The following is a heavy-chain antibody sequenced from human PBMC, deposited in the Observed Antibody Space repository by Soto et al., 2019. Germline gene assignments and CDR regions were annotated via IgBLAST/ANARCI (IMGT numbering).Heavy chain of an antibody. V-gene: IGHV3-13*01. CDR3: ARGVVTMVRGAPYNWFDP. CDR2: IGTAGDT. D-gene: IGHD3-10*01. Sequence: VQLVESGGGLVQPGGSLRLSCAASGFTFSSYDMHWVRQATGKGLEWVSAIGTAGDTYYPGSVKGRFTISRENAKNSLYLQMNSLRAGDTAVYYCARGVVTMVRGAPYNWFDPWGQGTLVTVSS. J-gene: IGHJ5*02. CDR1: GFTFSSYD.